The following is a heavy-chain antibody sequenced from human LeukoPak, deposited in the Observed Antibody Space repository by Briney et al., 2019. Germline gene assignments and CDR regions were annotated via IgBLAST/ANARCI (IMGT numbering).Heavy chain of an antibody. V-gene: IGHV4-4*07. CDR3: ARDVVAAAGTWDY. J-gene: IGHJ4*02. CDR1: GDSISSFY. D-gene: IGHD6-13*01. CDR2: IYSSGST. Sequence: SETLSLTCTVSGDSISSFYWSWIRQPAGKGLEWIGRIYSSGSTNYNPSLESRVTMSVDTSKNQLSLKLSSVTAADTAVYYCARDVVAAAGTWDYWGQGSLVTVSS.